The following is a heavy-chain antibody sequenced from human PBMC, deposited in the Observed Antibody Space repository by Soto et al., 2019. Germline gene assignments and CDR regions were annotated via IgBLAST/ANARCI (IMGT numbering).Heavy chain of an antibody. CDR1: GASISDYY. CDR2: IYYTGST. CDR3: ARRGSGKSFDY. D-gene: IGHD2-15*01. V-gene: IGHV4-59*08. J-gene: IGHJ4*02. Sequence: PSETLSLTCAVSGASISDYYWSWIRQPPGKGLEWIGFIYYTGSTNYSPSLKSRVTISVDTSKNQFSLWLSSVTAADTAIYYCARRGSGKSFDYWGQGTLVTVS.